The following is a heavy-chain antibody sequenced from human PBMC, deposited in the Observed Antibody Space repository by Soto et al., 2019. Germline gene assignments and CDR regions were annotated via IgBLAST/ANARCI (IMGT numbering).Heavy chain of an antibody. CDR2: ISGYNGNT. Sequence: QVQLVQSGAEVKKPGASVTVSCKTSGYTFSNYGINWVRQAPGQGLAWMGWISGYNGNTNYEQTVQGRVTMTTDTSTGTVYMELRSLKSDDTAIYYCSRFIMVGGWFDPNYYHGMDVWGQGTKVTVSS. D-gene: IGHD6-19*01. CDR3: SRFIMVGGWFDPNYYHGMDV. J-gene: IGHJ6*02. V-gene: IGHV1-18*01. CDR1: GYTFSNYG.